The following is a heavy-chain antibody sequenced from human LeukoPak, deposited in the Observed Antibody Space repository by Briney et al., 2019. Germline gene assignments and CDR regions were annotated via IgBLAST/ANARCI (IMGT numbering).Heavy chain of an antibody. V-gene: IGHV4-59*01. CDR3: ARVLASSSGWFHFDY. D-gene: IGHD6-19*01. Sequence: SETLSLTCSVSGGXISTFYCSWIRQPPGKGLEWIGNIHYSGSTNYNPSLESRLTVSLDTSRRQFSLKLTSVTAADTAVYYCARVLASSSGWFHFDYWGQGTLVTVSS. J-gene: IGHJ4*02. CDR2: IHYSGST. CDR1: GGXISTFY.